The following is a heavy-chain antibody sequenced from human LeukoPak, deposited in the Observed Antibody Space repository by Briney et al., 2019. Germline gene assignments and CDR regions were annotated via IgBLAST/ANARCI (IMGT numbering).Heavy chain of an antibody. CDR1: GYTFTSYY. CDR3: ARDRVEMATPFFDY. D-gene: IGHD5-24*01. Sequence: ASVKVSCKASGYTFTSYYMHWVRQAPGQGLEWMGIINPSGGSTNYAQKFQGRVTITTDESTSTAYMELSSLRSEDTAVYYCARDRVEMATPFFDYWGQGTLVTVSS. J-gene: IGHJ4*02. V-gene: IGHV1-46*01. CDR2: INPSGGST.